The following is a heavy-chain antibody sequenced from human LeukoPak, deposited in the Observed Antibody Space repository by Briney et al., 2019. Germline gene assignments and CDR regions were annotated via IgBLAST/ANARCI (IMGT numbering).Heavy chain of an antibody. D-gene: IGHD6-19*01. CDR2: IRSKADSYTT. V-gene: IGHV3-73*01. J-gene: IGHJ2*01. Sequence: GGSLKLSCAASGFTLSGAAMHWVRQASGKGLEWLGRIRSKADSYTTAYAASVKGRFTVSRDDSKNTAYLQMNSLKTEDTAVYYCRAAVAGDYFDLWGRAPLVTVS. CDR3: RAAVAGDYFDL. CDR1: GFTLSGAA.